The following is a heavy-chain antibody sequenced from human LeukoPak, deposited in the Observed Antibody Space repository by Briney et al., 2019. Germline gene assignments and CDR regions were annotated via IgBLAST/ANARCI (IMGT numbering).Heavy chain of an antibody. V-gene: IGHV6-1*01. CDR3: ARGPANYNKLKPGYRERDNDESKRTPFYY. J-gene: IGHJ4*02. CDR1: GDRVSSNSAA. D-gene: IGHD5-12*01. Sequence: SQTSSLTCVISGDRVSSNSAAWNWIRQSPSRGLQWLGRTYYRSKWYNDYAVSVRSRLTIKPDRSKNPFSLQVNSVTPEDTAVYYCARGPANYNKLKPGYRERDNDESKRTPFYYWGQVALVTVSS. CDR2: TYYRSKWYN.